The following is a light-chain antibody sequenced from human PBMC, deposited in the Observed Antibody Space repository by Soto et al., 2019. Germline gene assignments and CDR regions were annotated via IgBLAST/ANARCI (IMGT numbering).Light chain of an antibody. CDR1: SSDVGAYNL. Sequence: QSVLTQPASVSGSPGQSVTISCTGTSSDVGAYNLVSWYQQYPGKAPKLMIYEVSNRPSGASNRFSGSKSGNTASLTISGLQAEDEADYYCCTSYEGGGKYVFGTGTKVTVL. J-gene: IGLJ1*01. V-gene: IGLV2-14*01. CDR3: TSYEGGGKYV. CDR2: EVS.